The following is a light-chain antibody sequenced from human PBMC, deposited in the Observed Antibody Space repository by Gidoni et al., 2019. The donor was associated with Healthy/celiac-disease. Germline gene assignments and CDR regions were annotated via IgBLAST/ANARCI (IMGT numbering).Light chain of an antibody. Sequence: NFMLTQPHSVSESPGMTVTISCTRSSGSIASNDVQCYQQRPGSSPTTVIYEDNQRPSGVPDRFSGSIDSSSNSASLTISGLKTEDEDDYYGQSYDSSNQVFGGGTKLTVL. CDR1: SGSIASND. CDR3: QSYDSSNQV. V-gene: IGLV6-57*01. CDR2: EDN. J-gene: IGLJ2*01.